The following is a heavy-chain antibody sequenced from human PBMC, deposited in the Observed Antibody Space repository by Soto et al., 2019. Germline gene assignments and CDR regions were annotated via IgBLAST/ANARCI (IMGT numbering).Heavy chain of an antibody. CDR1: GFTFSSYG. V-gene: IGHV3-33*01. CDR2: IWYDGSNK. D-gene: IGHD3-22*01. Sequence: LRLSCAASGFTFSSYGRHWVRQAPGKGLEWVAVIWYDGSNKYYADSVKGRFTISRDNSKNTLYLQMNSLRAEDTAVYYCAREVSYYYDSSGYSWFDPWGQGTLVTVSS. J-gene: IGHJ5*02. CDR3: AREVSYYYDSSGYSWFDP.